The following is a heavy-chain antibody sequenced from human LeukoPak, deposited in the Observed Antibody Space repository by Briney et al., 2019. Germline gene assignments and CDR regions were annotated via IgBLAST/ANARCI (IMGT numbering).Heavy chain of an antibody. Sequence: SETLSLTCTVSGGSISYYYWNWIRQPAGKGLEWIGRIYTSGRTYYNPSLKSRVSMSVDASKNQFSLKLSSVTAADTAVYYCARLSTVTTSFDYWGQGTLVTVSS. CDR2: IYTSGRT. J-gene: IGHJ4*02. CDR1: GGSISYYY. D-gene: IGHD4-11*01. V-gene: IGHV4-4*07. CDR3: ARLSTVTTSFDY.